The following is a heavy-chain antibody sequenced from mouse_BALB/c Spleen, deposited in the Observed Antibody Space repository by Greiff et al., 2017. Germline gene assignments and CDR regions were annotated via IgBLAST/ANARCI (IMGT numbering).Heavy chain of an antibody. D-gene: IGHD3-1*01. Sequence: DVKLQESGPGLVKPSQSLSLTCTVTGYSITSDYAWTWIRQFPGNKLEWMGYISYSGSTSYNPSLKSRISITRDTSKNQFFLQLNSVTTEDTATYYCAVGGYYFDYWGQGTTRTVSS. J-gene: IGHJ2*01. CDR2: ISYSGST. CDR3: AVGGYYFDY. CDR1: GYSITSDYA. V-gene: IGHV3-2*02.